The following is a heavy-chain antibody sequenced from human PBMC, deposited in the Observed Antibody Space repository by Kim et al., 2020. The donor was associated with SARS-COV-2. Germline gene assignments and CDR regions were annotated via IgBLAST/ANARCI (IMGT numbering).Heavy chain of an antibody. CDR3: ARKTRINWLEGTSDDTFDF. CDR2: IYYTGST. V-gene: IGHV4-59*01. J-gene: IGHJ3*01. Sequence: SETLSLTCTVSGGSISRYYWSWIRQTPGKGLEWVGDIYYTGSTMHNPSLKSRVTMSVETSNNRFSLEVTSVTAADTAVYFCARKTRINWLEGTSDDTFDFWGPGTLVTVSS. D-gene: IGHD1-1*01. CDR1: GGSISRYY.